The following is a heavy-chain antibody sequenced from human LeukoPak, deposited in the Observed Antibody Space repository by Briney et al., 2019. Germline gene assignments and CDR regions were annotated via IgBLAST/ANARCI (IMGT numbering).Heavy chain of an antibody. CDR3: AVAPWAGMDV. D-gene: IGHD7-27*01. CDR1: GGSISSYY. V-gene: IGHV4-59*01. J-gene: IGHJ6*02. CDR2: IYYSGST. Sequence: SETLSLTCTVSGGSISSYYWSWIRQPPGKGLEWIGYIYYSGSTNYNPSLKSRVTISADTSKNQFSLKLSSVTAADTAVYYCAVAPWAGMDVWGQGTTVTVSS.